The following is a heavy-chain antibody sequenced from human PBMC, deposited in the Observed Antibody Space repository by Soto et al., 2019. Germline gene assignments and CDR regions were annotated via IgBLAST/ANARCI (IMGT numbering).Heavy chain of an antibody. CDR3: ARGATIFGVVPVTYYYYYYMDV. Sequence: SSETLSLTCAVYGGSFSGYYWSWIRQPPGKGLEWIGEINRSGSTNYNPSLKSRVTISVDTSKNQFSLKLSSVTAADTAVYYCARGATIFGVVPVTYYYYYYMDVWGKGTTVTVSS. J-gene: IGHJ6*03. D-gene: IGHD3-3*01. CDR1: GGSFSGYY. V-gene: IGHV4-34*01. CDR2: INRSGST.